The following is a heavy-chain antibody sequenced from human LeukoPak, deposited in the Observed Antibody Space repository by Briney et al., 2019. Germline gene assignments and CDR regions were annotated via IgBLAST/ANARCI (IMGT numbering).Heavy chain of an antibody. CDR1: GGSFSGYY. J-gene: IGHJ4*02. Sequence: PSETLSLTSPVYGGSFSGYYWTWIRLPPGKGLEWIGEVNHGGSTNYNPSLKSRVTASVDTSKNQSSLKLNSVTAADTAVYYCARVSYYDSSGYYYDYFDYWGQGTLVTVSS. D-gene: IGHD3-22*01. CDR2: VNHGGST. CDR3: ARVSYYDSSGYYYDYFDY. V-gene: IGHV4-34*01.